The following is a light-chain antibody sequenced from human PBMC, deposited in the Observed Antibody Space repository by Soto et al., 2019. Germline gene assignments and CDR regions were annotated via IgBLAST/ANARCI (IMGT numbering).Light chain of an antibody. J-gene: IGKJ2*01. Sequence: AIQMTQSPSSLSASVGDRVTITCRASQGIRNDLGWYQQQPGKAPKLLIYAASTLHSGVPSRFSGSGSGTDFTLTITSLQPEDFATYYCLQDYNYPHTFGQGTKLEIK. CDR2: AAS. CDR3: LQDYNYPHT. CDR1: QGIRND. V-gene: IGKV1-6*01.